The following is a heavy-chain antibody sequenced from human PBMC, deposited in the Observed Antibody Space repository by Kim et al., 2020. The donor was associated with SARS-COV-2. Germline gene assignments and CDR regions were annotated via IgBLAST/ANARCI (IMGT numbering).Heavy chain of an antibody. V-gene: IGHV1-2*02. J-gene: IGHJ5*02. Sequence: YAQKFQGRVTMTRDTSISTAYMELSRLRSDDTDVYYCARDWGSGYNWFDPWGQGTLVTVSS. CDR3: ARDWGSGYNWFDP. D-gene: IGHD7-27*01.